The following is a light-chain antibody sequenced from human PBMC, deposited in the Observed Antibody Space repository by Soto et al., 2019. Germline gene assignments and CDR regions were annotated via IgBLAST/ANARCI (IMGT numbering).Light chain of an antibody. CDR3: SSYRTGGSYV. J-gene: IGLJ1*01. CDR1: SSDVGGYNS. CDR2: DVT. Sequence: QSASTQPASVSGSPGLSIAIPCTGTSSDVGGYNSVSWYQQHPGKAPKLVIYDVTSRPSGVSNRFSGSKSGNTASLTISGLQAEDEGDYYCSSYRTGGSYVFGTGTKVTVL. V-gene: IGLV2-14*01.